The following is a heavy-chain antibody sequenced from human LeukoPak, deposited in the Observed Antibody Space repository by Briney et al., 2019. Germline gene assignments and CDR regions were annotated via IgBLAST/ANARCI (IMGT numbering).Heavy chain of an antibody. V-gene: IGHV5-51*01. CDR3: ARPGITGTTGLDY. J-gene: IGHJ4*02. Sequence: GASLQISCKGSGYSFTSYWIGWVRRLPGKGLEWVGIIYPGDSDTRYSPSFQGQVTISADKSISTAYLQWSSLKASDTAMYYCARPGITGTTGLDYWGQGTLVTVSS. D-gene: IGHD1-20*01. CDR2: IYPGDSDT. CDR1: GYSFTSYW.